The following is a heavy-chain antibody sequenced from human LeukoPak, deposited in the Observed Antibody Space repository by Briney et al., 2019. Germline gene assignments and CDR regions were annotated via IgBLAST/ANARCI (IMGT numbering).Heavy chain of an antibody. CDR2: LTGSGGST. J-gene: IGHJ5*02. CDR3: ARDSYYYDSSGYRDNWFDP. CDR1: GFTFGSYA. Sequence: PGGSLRLSCAASGFTFGSYAMNWVRQAPGKGLEWVAGLTGSGGSTSYADSAKGRFTISRDNAKNSLYLQMNSLRAEDTAVYYCARDSYYYDSSGYRDNWFDPWGQGTLVTVSS. D-gene: IGHD3-22*01. V-gene: IGHV3-23*01.